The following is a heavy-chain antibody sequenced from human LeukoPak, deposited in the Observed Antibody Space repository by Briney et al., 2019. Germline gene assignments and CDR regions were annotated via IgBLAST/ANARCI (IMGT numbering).Heavy chain of an antibody. CDR2: IDPGDSFT. D-gene: IGHD2-8*02. CDR3: ARDGGGVSSWVSH. Sequence: GESLKISFKGSGYSFSSYWISWVRQMPGKSLEWMGRIDPGDSFTKYRPSLEGRVTISADKSLSTVYLQWSSLKASDTAIYYCARDGGGVSSWVSHWGQGTLVTVSS. V-gene: IGHV5-10-1*01. J-gene: IGHJ4*02. CDR1: GYSFSSYW.